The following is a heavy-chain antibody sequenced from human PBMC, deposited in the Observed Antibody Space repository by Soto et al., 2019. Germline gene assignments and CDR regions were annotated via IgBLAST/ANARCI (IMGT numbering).Heavy chain of an antibody. CDR3: ARDGVDSSGYSSPFDN. CDR2: ISSSSSTI. CDR1: GFTFSSYS. V-gene: IGHV3-48*01. Sequence: GGALRLSCAASGFTFSSYSMNWVRQAPGKGLEWVSYISSSSSTIYYADSVKGRFTISRDNAKNSLYLQMNSLRAEDTAVYYCARDGVDSSGYSSPFDNWGQGTLVTVSS. D-gene: IGHD3-22*01. J-gene: IGHJ4*02.